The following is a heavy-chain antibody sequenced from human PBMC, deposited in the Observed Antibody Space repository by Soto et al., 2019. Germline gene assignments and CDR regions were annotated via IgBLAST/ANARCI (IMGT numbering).Heavy chain of an antibody. CDR2: IKQDGSEK. CDR3: AREGLLDPTVVASFDY. CDR1: GFTFISTR. V-gene: IGHV3-7*01. D-gene: IGHD3-22*01. J-gene: IGHJ4*02. Sequence: PVVSLRIFFAASGFTFISTRLRRVRQAPGKGLEWVANIKQDGSEKYYVDSVKGRFTISRDNAKNSLYLQMNSLRAEDTAVYYCAREGLLDPTVVASFDYWGQGT.